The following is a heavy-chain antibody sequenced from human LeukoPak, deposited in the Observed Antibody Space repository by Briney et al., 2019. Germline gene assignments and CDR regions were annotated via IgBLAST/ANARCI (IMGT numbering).Heavy chain of an antibody. CDR3: ARHRDYYDSSGYYYMRGSNNWFDP. D-gene: IGHD3-22*01. CDR1: GGSFSGYY. J-gene: IGHJ5*02. CDR2: INHSGST. Sequence: SETLSLTCAVYGGSFSGYYWSWIRQPPGKGLEWIGEINHSGSTNYNPSLKSRVTISVDTSKNQFSLKLSSVTAADTAVYYCARHRDYYDSSGYYYMRGSNNWFDPWGQGTLVTVSS. V-gene: IGHV4-34*01.